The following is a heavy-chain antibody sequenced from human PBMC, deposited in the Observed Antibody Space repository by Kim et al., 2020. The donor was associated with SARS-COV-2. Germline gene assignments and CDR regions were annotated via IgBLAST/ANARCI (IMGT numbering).Heavy chain of an antibody. V-gene: IGHV4-4*02. D-gene: IGHD6-13*01. Sequence: SETLSLTCAVSGGSISSSNWWSWVRQPPGKGLEWIGEIYHSGSTNYNPSLKSRVTISVDKSKNQFSLKLSSVTAADTAVYYCASLYIAAAGRIDYWGQGTLVTVSS. CDR1: GGSISSSNW. CDR3: ASLYIAAAGRIDY. J-gene: IGHJ4*02. CDR2: IYHSGST.